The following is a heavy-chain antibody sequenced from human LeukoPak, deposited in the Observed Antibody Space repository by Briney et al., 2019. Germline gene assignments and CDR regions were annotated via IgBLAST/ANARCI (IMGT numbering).Heavy chain of an antibody. V-gene: IGHV3-49*03. Sequence: GGSLRLSCTTSGLSFGDYAMSWFRQAPGKGLEWVGFIRSKAYGGTTEYAASVRGRFTISRDDSKSIAYLQMSSLKTEDTAVYYCTEAHCLSACNSAPFASGMDAWDKGPRSPSPQ. D-gene: IGHD2-21*01. J-gene: IGHJ6*01. CDR3: TEAHCLSACNSAPFASGMDA. CDR1: GLSFGDYA. CDR2: IRSKAYGGTT.